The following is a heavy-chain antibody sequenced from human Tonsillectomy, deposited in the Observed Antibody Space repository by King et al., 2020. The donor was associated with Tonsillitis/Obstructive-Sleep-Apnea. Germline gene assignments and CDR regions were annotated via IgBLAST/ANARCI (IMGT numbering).Heavy chain of an antibody. CDR2: INHSGST. V-gene: IGHV4-34*01. J-gene: IGHJ4*02. Sequence: VQLQQWGAGLLKPSETLSLTCAVYGGSFSGYNWTWIRQPPGKGLEWIGEINHSGSTTYDPSLKSRVTISLDTSKNQFSLKLSSVTAADTAVYYCAGQNLWGYYSDYWGQGTPLTVSS. CDR3: AGQNLWGYYSDY. D-gene: IGHD7-27*01. CDR1: GGSFSGYN.